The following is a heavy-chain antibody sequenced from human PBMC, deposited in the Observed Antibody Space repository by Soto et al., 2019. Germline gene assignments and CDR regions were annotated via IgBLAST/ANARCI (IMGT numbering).Heavy chain of an antibody. J-gene: IGHJ6*02. V-gene: IGHV1-69*13. CDR1: GYTFTSYG. CDR2: IIPIFGTA. CDR3: ASNWNEPYYYYYGMDV. Sequence: SVKVSCKASGYTFTSYGISWVRQAPGQGLEWMGGIIPIFGTANYAQKFQGRVTITADESTSTAYMELSSLRSEDTAVYYCASNWNEPYYYYYGMDVWGQGTTVTVSS. D-gene: IGHD1-1*01.